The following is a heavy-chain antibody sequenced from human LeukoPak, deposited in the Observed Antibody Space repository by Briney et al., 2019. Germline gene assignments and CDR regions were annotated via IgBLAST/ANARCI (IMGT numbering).Heavy chain of an antibody. D-gene: IGHD2-15*01. V-gene: IGHV5-51*01. CDR3: ARFMRSGGSWYFDY. CDR1: GSIFTSYW. CDR2: IYPGDSDT. J-gene: IGHJ4*02. Sequence: PGASLQISCKGSGSIFTSYWIGWVRQMPGKGLEWMGIIYPGDSDTRYSPSFQGQVTISADKSISTAYLQWSSLKASDTAMYYCARFMRSGGSWYFDYWGQGTLVTVSS.